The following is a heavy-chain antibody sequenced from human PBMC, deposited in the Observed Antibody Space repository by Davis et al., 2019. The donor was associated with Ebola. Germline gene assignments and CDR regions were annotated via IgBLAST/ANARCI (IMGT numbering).Heavy chain of an antibody. V-gene: IGHV3-66*01. CDR1: GFTFSSYW. Sequence: GGSLRLSCAASGFTFSSYWMSWARQAPGKGLEWVSVIYSCGSTYYADSVKGRFTIPRDNSKNTLYLQLNSLRAEDTAVYYCAREGSSYSGSYQYYYYGMDVWGQGTTVTVSS. D-gene: IGHD1-26*01. CDR2: IYSCGST. J-gene: IGHJ6*02. CDR3: AREGSSYSGSYQYYYYGMDV.